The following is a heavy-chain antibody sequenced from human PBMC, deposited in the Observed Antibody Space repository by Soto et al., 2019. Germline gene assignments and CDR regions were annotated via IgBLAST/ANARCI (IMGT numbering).Heavy chain of an antibody. D-gene: IGHD2-2*01. J-gene: IGHJ6*02. CDR3: ARDRNIVVVPAASKGGDYYYGMDV. V-gene: IGHV1-18*01. CDR2: ISAYNGNT. Sequence: GASVKGSCKASGYTFTSYGISWVRQAPGQGLEWMGWISAYNGNTNYAQKLQGRVTMTTDTSTSTAYMELRSLRSDDTAVYYCARDRNIVVVPAASKGGDYYYGMDVWGQGTTVTVSS. CDR1: GYTFTSYG.